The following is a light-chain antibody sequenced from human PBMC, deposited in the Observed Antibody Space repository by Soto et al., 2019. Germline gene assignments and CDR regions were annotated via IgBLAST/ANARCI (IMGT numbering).Light chain of an antibody. Sequence: DIQMTQSPSTLSASLGDRVTITCRASQSISSWLAWYQQKPGRAPKLLIYDASNLEAGVPSRFSGSGSGTDFTLTITSLQPEDFATFYCQQSYSTPFTFGPGTKVDI. CDR3: QQSYSTPFT. J-gene: IGKJ3*01. CDR2: DAS. CDR1: QSISSW. V-gene: IGKV1-39*01.